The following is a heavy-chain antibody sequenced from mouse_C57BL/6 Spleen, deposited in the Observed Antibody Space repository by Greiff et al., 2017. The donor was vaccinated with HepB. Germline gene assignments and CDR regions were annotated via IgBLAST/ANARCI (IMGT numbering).Heavy chain of an antibody. J-gene: IGHJ4*01. CDR2: ISYDGSN. CDR1: GYSITSGYY. V-gene: IGHV3-6*01. Sequence: EVQLQESGPGLVKPSQSLSLTCSVTGYSITSGYYWNWIRQFPGNKLEWMGYISYDGSNNYNPSLKNRISITRDTSKNQFFLKLNSVTTEDTATYYCARRGLRRGQARAMDYWGQGTSVTVSS. D-gene: IGHD3-2*02. CDR3: ARRGLRRGQARAMDY.